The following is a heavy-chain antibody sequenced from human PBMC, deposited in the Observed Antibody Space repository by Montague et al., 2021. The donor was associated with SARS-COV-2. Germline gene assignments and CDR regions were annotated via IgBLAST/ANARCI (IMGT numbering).Heavy chain of an antibody. Sequence: SETLSLTCAVYGGSFSGYYWSWVRQPPGKGLEWIGEINHSGSTNYNPSLKSRVTISVDTSESQFSLNMRSVTAADTAVYYCARVRAVPAAMRIFTLGRSYSGMDVWGQGTTVTVSS. CDR2: INHSGST. V-gene: IGHV4-34*01. D-gene: IGHD2-2*01. CDR3: ARVRAVPAAMRIFTLGRSYSGMDV. CDR1: GGSFSGYY. J-gene: IGHJ6*02.